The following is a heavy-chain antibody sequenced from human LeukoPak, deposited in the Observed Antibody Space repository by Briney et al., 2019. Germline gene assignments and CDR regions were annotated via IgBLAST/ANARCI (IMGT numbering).Heavy chain of an antibody. D-gene: IGHD3-10*01. CDR2: IYYSGTT. Sequence: PSETLSLTCTVSGGSITSSHYYWGWIRQPPGKGLEWIGTIYYSGTTYYNPSLESRVTISEDTSKNQFSLTLRSVTAADTAVYYCARQISDYYYYYIDVWGKGTTVTASS. CDR3: ARQISDYYYYYIDV. J-gene: IGHJ6*03. CDR1: GGSITSSHYY. V-gene: IGHV4-39*01.